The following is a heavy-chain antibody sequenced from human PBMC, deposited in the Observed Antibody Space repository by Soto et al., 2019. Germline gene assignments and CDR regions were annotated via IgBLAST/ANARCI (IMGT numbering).Heavy chain of an antibody. Sequence: PSETLSLTCVVSGGSLTGYYWSWIRQPPGRGLEWIGEINPTGSPKYNPSLMSRVTISVDTSKNQFSMTLSSVTAADTAVYYCARATTVTSPLAFDIWGQGTMVTVSS. CDR1: GGSLTGYY. D-gene: IGHD4-17*01. CDR3: ARATTVTSPLAFDI. CDR2: INPTGSP. J-gene: IGHJ3*02. V-gene: IGHV4-34*01.